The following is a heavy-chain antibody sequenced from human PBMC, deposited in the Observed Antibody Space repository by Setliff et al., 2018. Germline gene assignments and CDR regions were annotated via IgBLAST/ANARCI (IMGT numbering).Heavy chain of an antibody. D-gene: IGHD3-22*01. V-gene: IGHV1-69*05. CDR1: GGTFSNYG. CDR2: TIPLFGTT. Sequence: GASVKVSCKASGGTFSNYGVSWVRQAPGQGLEWMGGTIPLFGTTDYAQKFQGRVTMTRDTSTSTVYMELSSLRTEDTAVYYCARGYYDSYARYYVVGDYWGQGTPVTVSS. CDR3: ARGYYDSYARYYVVGDY. J-gene: IGHJ4*02.